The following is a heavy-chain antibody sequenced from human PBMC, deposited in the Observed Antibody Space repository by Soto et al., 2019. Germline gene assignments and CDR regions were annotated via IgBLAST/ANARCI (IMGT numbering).Heavy chain of an antibody. CDR1: GGTFSRYT. Sequence: ASVKVSCKASGGTFSRYTFIWVRQAPGQGFEWMGRLIPILGNTNHAQKLQGRVTMTTDTSTSTAYMELRSLRSDDTAVYYCARGVGSGTYYNQYNWFDPWGQGTLVTVSS. D-gene: IGHD3-10*01. CDR3: ARGVGSGTYYNQYNWFDP. V-gene: IGHV1-69*08. J-gene: IGHJ5*02. CDR2: LIPILGNT.